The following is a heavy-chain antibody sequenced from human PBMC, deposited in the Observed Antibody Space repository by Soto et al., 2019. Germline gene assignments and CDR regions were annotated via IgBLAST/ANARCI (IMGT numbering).Heavy chain of an antibody. V-gene: IGHV3-23*01. CDR2: ISDSGDTT. CDR3: AKAPSGWAGWYYDL. Sequence: EVQLLESVGGLVQPGGSLRLSCAASGFTFSSYAMSWVRQAPGKGLEWVSAISDSGDTTYYADSVQGRLTISRDNSQNPLYLQMTSLRAEDTAVYYCAKAPSGWAGWYYDLWGRGTLVVVSS. CDR1: GFTFSSYA. D-gene: IGHD6-19*01. J-gene: IGHJ2*01.